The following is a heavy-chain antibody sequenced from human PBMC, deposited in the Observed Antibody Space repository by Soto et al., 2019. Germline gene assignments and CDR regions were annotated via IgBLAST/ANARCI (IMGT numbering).Heavy chain of an antibody. CDR1: GYSFTSYW. CDR2: IDPSDSYT. Sequence: PGESLKISCKGSGYSFTSYWISWVRQMPGKGLEWMGRIDPSDSYTNYSPSFQGHVTISADKSISTAYLQWSSLKASDTAMYYCARRVGDYYGSGRFYYYYGMDVWGQGTTVTVSS. V-gene: IGHV5-10-1*01. CDR3: ARRVGDYYGSGRFYYYYGMDV. J-gene: IGHJ6*02. D-gene: IGHD3-10*01.